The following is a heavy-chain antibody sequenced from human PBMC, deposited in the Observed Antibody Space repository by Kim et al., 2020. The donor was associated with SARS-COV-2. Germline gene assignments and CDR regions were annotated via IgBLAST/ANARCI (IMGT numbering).Heavy chain of an antibody. J-gene: IGHJ6*02. CDR1: GFTFSRYN. Sequence: GWSLRLSCAASGFTFSRYNMNWVRQAPGKGLEWVSSISASSSYIYYADSVKGRFTISRDNAKNSLSLQMNSLRAEDTAVYYCARERGTWPYYYYGMDVWGQGTTVTVSS. CDR3: ARERGTWPYYYYGMDV. V-gene: IGHV3-21*01. CDR2: ISASSSYI.